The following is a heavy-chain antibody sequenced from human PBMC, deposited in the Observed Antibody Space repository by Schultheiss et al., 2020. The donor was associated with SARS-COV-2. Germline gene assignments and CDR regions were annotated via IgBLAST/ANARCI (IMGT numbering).Heavy chain of an antibody. CDR2: IYWDDDK. CDR3: AHFVSARRSYYDYGMDV. CDR1: GFSLSTSGVG. Sequence: SGPTLVKPTQTLTLTCTFSGFSLSTSGVGVGWIRQPPGKALEWLALIYWDDDKRYSPSLKSRLTITKDTSKNQVVLTMTNMDPVDTATYYCAHFVSARRSYYDYGMDVWGQGTTVTGSS. J-gene: IGHJ6*02. D-gene: IGHD2-21*02. V-gene: IGHV2-5*02.